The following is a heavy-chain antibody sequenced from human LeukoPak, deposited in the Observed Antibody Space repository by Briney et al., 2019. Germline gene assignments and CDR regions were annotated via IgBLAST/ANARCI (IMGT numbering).Heavy chain of an antibody. J-gene: IGHJ4*02. CDR1: GGSISSYY. Sequence: PSETLSLTCTVSGGSISSYYWSWIRQPPGKGLEWIGDIYYSGSTNYNPSLKSRVTISVDTSKNQFSLKLSSVTAADTAVYYCARGGIAVAGTVPLFDYWGQGTLVTVSS. CDR3: ARGGIAVAGTVPLFDY. D-gene: IGHD6-19*01. V-gene: IGHV4-59*01. CDR2: IYYSGST.